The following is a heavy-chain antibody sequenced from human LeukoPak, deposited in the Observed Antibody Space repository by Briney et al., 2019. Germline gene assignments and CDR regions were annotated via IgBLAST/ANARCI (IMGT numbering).Heavy chain of an antibody. D-gene: IGHD3-22*01. CDR2: IYTSGST. V-gene: IGHV4-4*07. CDR3: ARVRFFDSSVLTRKRSYYFDY. Sequence: PSETLSLTCTVSGGFISNYYWSWIRQPAGKGLEWIGRIYTSGSTNYNSSLKSRVTMSVDTSKNQFSLKLSSVTAADTAVYYRARVRFFDSSVLTRKRSYYFDYWGQGTLVTVSS. J-gene: IGHJ4*02. CDR1: GGFISNYY.